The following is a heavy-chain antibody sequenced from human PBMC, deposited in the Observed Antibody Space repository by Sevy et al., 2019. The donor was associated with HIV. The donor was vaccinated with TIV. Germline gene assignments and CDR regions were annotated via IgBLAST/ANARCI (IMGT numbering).Heavy chain of an antibody. V-gene: IGHV4-59*01. D-gene: IGHD6-13*01. CDR3: SRGGPNQQQLDYFDS. CDR1: GISISNYY. J-gene: IGHJ4*02. CDR2: SYYTGSS. Sequence: SETLSLTCTVSGISISNYYWTWIRQPPGKGLEWIGYSYYTGSSDSNPSLKSRVTTSVDTSKNQFSLKLSSVTAADTAIYYSSRGGPNQQQLDYFDSWGQGILVTVSS.